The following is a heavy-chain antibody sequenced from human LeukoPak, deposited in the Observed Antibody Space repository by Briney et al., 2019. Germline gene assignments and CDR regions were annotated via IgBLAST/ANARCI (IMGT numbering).Heavy chain of an antibody. D-gene: IGHD6-19*01. CDR1: GFTFSSYG. CDR3: ARGESGWYYYYYGMDV. Sequence: GGSLRLSCAASGFTFSSYGMHWVRQAPGKGLEWVAVIWYDGGNKYYADSVKGRFTISRDNSKNTLYLRMNSLRAEDTAVYYCARGESGWYYYYYGMDVWGQGTTVTVSS. V-gene: IGHV3-33*01. CDR2: IWYDGGNK. J-gene: IGHJ6*02.